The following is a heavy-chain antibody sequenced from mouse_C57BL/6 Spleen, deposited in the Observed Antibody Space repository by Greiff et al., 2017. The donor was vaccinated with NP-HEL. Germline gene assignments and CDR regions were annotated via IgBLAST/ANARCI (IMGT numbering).Heavy chain of an antibody. J-gene: IGHJ2*01. Sequence: VQLKESGPELVKPGASVKISCKASGYSFTGYYMNWVKQSPEKSLEWIGEINPSTGGTTYNQKFKAKATLTVDKSSSTAYMQLKSLTSEDSAVYYCAREGKDLLLRSYYFDYWGQGTTLTVSS. CDR3: AREGKDLLLRSYYFDY. V-gene: IGHV1-42*01. D-gene: IGHD1-1*01. CDR2: INPSTGGT. CDR1: GYSFTGYY.